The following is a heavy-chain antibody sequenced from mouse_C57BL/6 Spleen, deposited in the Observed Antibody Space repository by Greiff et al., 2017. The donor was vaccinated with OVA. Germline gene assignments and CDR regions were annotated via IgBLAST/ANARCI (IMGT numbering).Heavy chain of an antibody. V-gene: IGHV1-54*01. CDR1: GYAFTNYL. CDR3: ARSGPGAMDY. D-gene: IGHD3-2*02. CDR2: INPGSGGT. Sequence: QVQLQQSGAELVRPGTSVKVSCKASGYAFTNYLIEWVKQRPGQGLEWIGVINPGSGGTNYNEKFKGKATLTADKSSSTAYMQLSRLTSEDSAVYFCARSGPGAMDYWGQGTSVTVSS. J-gene: IGHJ4*01.